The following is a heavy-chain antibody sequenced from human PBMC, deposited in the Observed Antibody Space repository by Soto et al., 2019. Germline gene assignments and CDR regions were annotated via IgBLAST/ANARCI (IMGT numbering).Heavy chain of an antibody. Sequence: ASVKVSCKTSGYTFTHYYMHWVRLAPGQGLEWMGVINPGGGYTTYAQKFQGRVTMTRDTSTSTVYMELSSLKSEDTDVYYCGREYFDSRGTPPGDWGQGTLVTVSS. V-gene: IGHV1-46*01. CDR3: GREYFDSRGTPPGD. CDR2: INPGGGYT. CDR1: GYTFTHYY. J-gene: IGHJ4*02. D-gene: IGHD3-22*01.